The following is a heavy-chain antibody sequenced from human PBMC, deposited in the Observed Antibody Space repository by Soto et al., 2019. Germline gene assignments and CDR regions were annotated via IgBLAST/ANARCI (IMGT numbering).Heavy chain of an antibody. CDR3: AKESYDFWSGYYSGDYYYGMDV. J-gene: IGHJ6*02. Sequence: GGSLRLSCAASGFTFSSYGMHWVRQAPGKGLEWVAVISYDGSNKYYADSVKGRFTISRDNSKNTLYLQMNSLRAEDTAVYYCAKESYDFWSGYYSGDYYYGMDVWGQGTTVTVSS. D-gene: IGHD3-3*01. V-gene: IGHV3-30*18. CDR1: GFTFSSYG. CDR2: ISYDGSNK.